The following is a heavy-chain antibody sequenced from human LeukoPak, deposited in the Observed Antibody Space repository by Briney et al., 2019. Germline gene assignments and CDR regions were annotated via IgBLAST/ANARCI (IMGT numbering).Heavy chain of an antibody. CDR2: ISYDGSNK. CDR3: AKLTSGWVVAAFDF. D-gene: IGHD5-12*01. Sequence: GGSLRLSCAASGFTFSNYGMHWVRQAPGKGLEWVAVISYDGSNKYYADSVKGLFTVSRDNPKNTLYLQMNSLRAEDTAVYYCAKLTSGWVVAAFDFWGQGTLVSVSS. V-gene: IGHV3-30*18. CDR1: GFTFSNYG. J-gene: IGHJ4*02.